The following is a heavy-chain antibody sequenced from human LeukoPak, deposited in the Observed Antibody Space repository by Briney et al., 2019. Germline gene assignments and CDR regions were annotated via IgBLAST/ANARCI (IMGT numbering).Heavy chain of an antibody. CDR1: GGTFSSYA. D-gene: IGHD5-12*01. V-gene: IGHV1-69*05. J-gene: IGHJ4*02. Sequence: SVKVSCKASGGTFSSYAISWVRQAPGQGLEWMGGIIPIFGTANYAQKFQGRVTITTDEFTSTAYMELSSLRSEDTAVYYCARSTRSYSGYDFPAYWGQGTLVTVSS. CDR3: ARSTRSYSGYDFPAY. CDR2: IIPIFGTA.